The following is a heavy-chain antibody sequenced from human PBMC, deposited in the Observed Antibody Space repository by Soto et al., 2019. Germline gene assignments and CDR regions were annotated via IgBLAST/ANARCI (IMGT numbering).Heavy chain of an antibody. CDR1: GGSISSYY. CDR3: ARDKITGLFDY. CDR2: IYHSGST. Sequence: SETLSLTCTVSGGSISSYYWSWIRQPPGKGLEWIGYIYHSGSTHYNPSLQNRVTISIDTSKNQVSLKVNSVTAADTAVYYCARDKITGLFDYWGQGTLVTVSS. D-gene: IGHD2-8*02. V-gene: IGHV4-59*01. J-gene: IGHJ4*02.